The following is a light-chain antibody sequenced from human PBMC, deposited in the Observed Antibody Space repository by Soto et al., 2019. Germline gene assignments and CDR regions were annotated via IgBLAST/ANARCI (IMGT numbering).Light chain of an antibody. CDR1: QSVSSSY. V-gene: IGKV3-20*01. J-gene: IGKJ1*01. Sequence: EIVLTQSPGTLSLSPGERATLSCRASQSVSSSYLAWYQQKPGQAPRLLIYGASSRATGIPDRFSGSGSGTAFPLTISRLEPEDFAVYYCQQYRSSRTFGQGPKVQI. CDR2: GAS. CDR3: QQYRSSRT.